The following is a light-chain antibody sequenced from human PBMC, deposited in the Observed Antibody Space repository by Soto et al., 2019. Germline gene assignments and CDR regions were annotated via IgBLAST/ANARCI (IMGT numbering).Light chain of an antibody. CDR3: QTYDRSLSGSKVV. J-gene: IGLJ2*01. CDR1: SSNFGAGYD. CDR2: GNS. Sequence: QAVVTQQPSVSGAPGQSITISCTGTSSNFGAGYDVHWYQQLPGTAPKLLIYGNSDRPSRVPDRFSGSRSGTSASLAITGLQAEDEADYYCQTYDRSLSGSKVVFGGGTKLTVL. V-gene: IGLV1-40*01.